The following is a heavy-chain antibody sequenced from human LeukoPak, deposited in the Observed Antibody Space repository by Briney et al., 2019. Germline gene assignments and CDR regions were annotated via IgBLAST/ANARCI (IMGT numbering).Heavy chain of an antibody. CDR1: GYTLTAYY. Sequence: APVKLSCTAPGYTLTAYYIHWLRQAPGQGPEWMGWIDPNSGGTFYAQKFQGRVTMTCDTSISTAYMELSRLRSDDTAVYYCARGLDTSGWYSDWGQGTLAAVSS. CDR2: IDPNSGGT. CDR3: ARGLDTSGWYSD. J-gene: IGHJ4*02. V-gene: IGHV1-2*02. D-gene: IGHD6-19*01.